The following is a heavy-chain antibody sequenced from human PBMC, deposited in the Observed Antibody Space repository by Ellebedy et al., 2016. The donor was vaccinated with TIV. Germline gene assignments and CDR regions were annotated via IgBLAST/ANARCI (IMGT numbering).Heavy chain of an antibody. V-gene: IGHV3-33*01. CDR1: GFTFSSYG. Sequence: PGGSLRLSCAASGFTFSSYGMHWVRQAPGKGLEWVAVIWYDGSNKYYADSVKGRFTISRDNSKNTLYLQMNSLRAEDTAVYYCARGVTTVTSSYDGWGQGTLVTVSS. CDR2: IWYDGSNK. CDR3: ARGVTTVTSSYDG. J-gene: IGHJ4*02. D-gene: IGHD4-17*01.